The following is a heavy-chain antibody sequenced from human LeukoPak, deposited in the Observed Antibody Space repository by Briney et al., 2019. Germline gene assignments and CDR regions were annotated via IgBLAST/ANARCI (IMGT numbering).Heavy chain of an antibody. V-gene: IGHV5-51*01. Sequence: GESLKISCRGSGYSFTSYWIGWVRQMPGKGLEWMGIIYPGDSDTRYSPSFQGQVTISADKSISTAYLQWSSLKASDTAMYYCARHRTKLEGGVRGVIDYWGQGTLVTVSS. CDR2: IYPGDSDT. CDR3: ARHRTKLEGGVRGVIDY. D-gene: IGHD3-10*01. J-gene: IGHJ4*02. CDR1: GYSFTSYW.